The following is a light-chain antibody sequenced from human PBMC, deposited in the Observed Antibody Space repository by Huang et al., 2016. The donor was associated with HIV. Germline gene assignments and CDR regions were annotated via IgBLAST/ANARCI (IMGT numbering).Light chain of an antibody. J-gene: IGKJ4*01. V-gene: IGKV1-12*02. CDR3: QQANSFSSLS. CDR2: AAS. CDR1: QTISNW. Sequence: DIQMTQSPSSVAESVGDRVTITCRASQTISNWLAWYQQRPGKAPKLLIYAASTLQSGVPAKFSGSGSGTNCTLTISSLQPEDFAIDYCQQANSFSSLSFGGGTKVEIK.